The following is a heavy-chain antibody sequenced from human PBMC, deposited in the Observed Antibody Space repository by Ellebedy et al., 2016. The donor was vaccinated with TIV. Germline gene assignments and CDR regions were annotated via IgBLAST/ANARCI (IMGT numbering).Heavy chain of an antibody. Sequence: AASVKVSCKASGYSFTNYGVAWVRQAPGQGLEWVGWISGYSGKTDFAHKLQGRLTLTADTSTNTAYMELRSLRYDDTAVYYCARNTGIAAAGNGDYWGQGTLVTVSS. CDR1: GYSFTNYG. D-gene: IGHD6-13*01. J-gene: IGHJ4*02. CDR2: ISGYSGKT. CDR3: ARNTGIAAAGNGDY. V-gene: IGHV1-18*04.